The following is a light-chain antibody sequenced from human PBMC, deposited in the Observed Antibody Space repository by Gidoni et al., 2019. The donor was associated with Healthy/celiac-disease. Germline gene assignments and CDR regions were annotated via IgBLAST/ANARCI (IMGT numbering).Light chain of an antibody. V-gene: IGKV3-15*01. CDR3: QQYKNWTQMYT. Sequence: IVITQSPATLSVYPGERATLSCRASQSVSSNLAWYQQKPGQAHRLLIYGESTRATDIPARLSGSGSGTELTLTISSLQSEDVAVYNCQQYKNWTQMYTFGQGTKLEIK. CDR2: GES. J-gene: IGKJ2*01. CDR1: QSVSSN.